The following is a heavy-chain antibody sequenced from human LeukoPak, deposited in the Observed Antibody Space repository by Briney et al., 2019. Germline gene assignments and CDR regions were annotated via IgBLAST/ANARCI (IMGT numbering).Heavy chain of an antibody. D-gene: IGHD4-23*01. CDR2: IYYSGST. CDR3: ARVRWAYGGRGGRHFDY. J-gene: IGHJ4*02. CDR1: GGSISSYY. V-gene: IGHV4-59*08. Sequence: SETLSLTCTVSGGSISSYYWSWIRQPPGKGLEWIGYIYYSGSTYYNPSLKSRVTISVDTSKNQFSLKLSSVTAADTAVYYCARVRWAYGGRGGRHFDYWGQGTLVTVSS.